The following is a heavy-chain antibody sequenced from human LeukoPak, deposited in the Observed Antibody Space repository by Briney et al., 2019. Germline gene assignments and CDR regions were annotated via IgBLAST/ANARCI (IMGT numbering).Heavy chain of an antibody. CDR1: GNSFTSYW. Sequence: RGEFLKVSCKASGNSFTSYWIGWVRQMPGKGLEWMGIIYPDDSDTRYSPSFQGQVTISADKSISTAYLQWSSPKASDTAMYYCASLPRGSSGWNYFDYWGQGTLVTVSS. V-gene: IGHV5-51*01. D-gene: IGHD6-19*01. J-gene: IGHJ4*02. CDR2: IYPDDSDT. CDR3: ASLPRGSSGWNYFDY.